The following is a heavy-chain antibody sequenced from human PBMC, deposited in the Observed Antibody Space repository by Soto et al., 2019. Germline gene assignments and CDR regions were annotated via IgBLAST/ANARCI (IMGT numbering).Heavy chain of an antibody. CDR2: ISAYNGNT. Sequence: ASVKVSCKASGYTFTSYGISWVRQAPGQGLGWMGWISAYNGNTNYAQKLQGRVTMTTDTSTSTAYMELRSLRSDDTAVYYCARVDDCSGGSCYDYYYYYGMDVWGQGTTVTVYS. V-gene: IGHV1-18*04. CDR3: ARVDDCSGGSCYDYYYYYGMDV. D-gene: IGHD2-15*01. J-gene: IGHJ6*02. CDR1: GYTFTSYG.